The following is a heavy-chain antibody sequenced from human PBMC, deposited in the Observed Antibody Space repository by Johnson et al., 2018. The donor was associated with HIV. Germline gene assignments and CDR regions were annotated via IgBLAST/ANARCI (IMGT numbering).Heavy chain of an antibody. Sequence: VQLMESGGGVVQPGRSLRLSCAASGFTFSSYAMHWVRQAPGKGLEWVSGINWNGGSTDYADSVKGRFTISRDNPMNPLYLQMNNLRAEDTALYYCARVKSAVSNHEYNAFAIWGQGTLVTVSS. J-gene: IGHJ3*02. D-gene: IGHD2-8*01. V-gene: IGHV3-20*04. CDR3: ARVKSAVSNHEYNAFAI. CDR2: INWNGGST. CDR1: GFTFSSYA.